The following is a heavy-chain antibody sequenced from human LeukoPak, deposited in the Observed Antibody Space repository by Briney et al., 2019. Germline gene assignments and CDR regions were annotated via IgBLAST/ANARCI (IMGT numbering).Heavy chain of an antibody. D-gene: IGHD1-14*01. J-gene: IGHJ3*02. CDR1: GFTFSSYA. Sequence: PGGSLRLSCAASGFTFSSYAMSWVRQAPGKGLEWVSAISGSGGSTYYADSVKGRFTISRDNAKNSLYLQMNSLRAEDTAVYYCADRGDAFDIWGQGTMVTVSS. CDR2: ISGSGGST. V-gene: IGHV3-23*01. CDR3: ADRGDAFDI.